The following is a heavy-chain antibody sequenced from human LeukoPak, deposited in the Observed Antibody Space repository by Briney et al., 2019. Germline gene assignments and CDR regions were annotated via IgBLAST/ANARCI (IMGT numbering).Heavy chain of an antibody. V-gene: IGHV5-51*01. CDR2: IYPGDSDT. Sequence: GESLKISCKGSGYTFTNYWIGWARQMPGKGLEWMGIIYPGDSDTTYSPSFQGQVTISADKSISTAYLQWSSLKASDTAMYYCARRGAVAGNAFDIWGQGTMVTVSS. J-gene: IGHJ3*02. D-gene: IGHD6-19*01. CDR1: GYTFTNYW. CDR3: ARRGAVAGNAFDI.